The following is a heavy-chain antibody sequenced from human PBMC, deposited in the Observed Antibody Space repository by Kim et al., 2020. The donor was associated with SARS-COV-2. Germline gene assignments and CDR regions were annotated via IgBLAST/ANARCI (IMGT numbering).Heavy chain of an antibody. J-gene: IGHJ4*02. CDR3: ASRDYYGSGDY. Sequence: SETLSLTCTVSGGSISSSSYYWGWIRQPPGKGLEWIGSIYYSASTYYNPSLKSRVTISVDTSKNQFSLKLSSVTAADTAVYYCASRDYYGSGDYWGQGTPVTGSS. CDR2: IYYSAST. V-gene: IGHV4-39*01. D-gene: IGHD3-10*01. CDR1: GGSISSSSYY.